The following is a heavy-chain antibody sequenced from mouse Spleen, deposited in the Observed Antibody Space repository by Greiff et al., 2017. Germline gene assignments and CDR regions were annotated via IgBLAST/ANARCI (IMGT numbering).Heavy chain of an antibody. CDR1: GYAFTNYL. CDR2: INPGSGGT. V-gene: IGHV1-54*03. D-gene: IGHD2-4*01. J-gene: IGHJ3*01. CDR3: ARSGLRGPWFAY. Sequence: QVQLQQSGAELVRPGTSVKVSCKASGYAFTNYLIEWVKQRPGQGLEWIGVINPGSGGTNYNEKFKGKATLTADKSSSTAYMQLSSLTSDDSAVYFCARSGLRGPWFAYWGQGTLVTVSA.